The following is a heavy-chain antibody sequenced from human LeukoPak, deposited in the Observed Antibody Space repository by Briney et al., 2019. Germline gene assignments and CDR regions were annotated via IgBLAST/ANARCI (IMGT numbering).Heavy chain of an antibody. CDR1: GYTFTSYY. Sequence: ASVKVSCKASGYTFTSYYMHWVRQAPGQGLEWMGIINPSGDSTSYAQKFQGRVTMTRDTSTSTVYMELSSLRSEDTAVYYCARSGGDYTYGMDVWGQGTTVTVSS. J-gene: IGHJ6*02. D-gene: IGHD2-21*01. V-gene: IGHV1-46*01. CDR3: ARSGGDYTYGMDV. CDR2: INPSGDST.